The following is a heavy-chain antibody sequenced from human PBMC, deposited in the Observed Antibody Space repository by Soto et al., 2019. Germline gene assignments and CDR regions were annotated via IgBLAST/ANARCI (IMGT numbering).Heavy chain of an antibody. D-gene: IGHD2-2*01. CDR2: IYYSGST. Sequence: PSETLSLTCTVSGDSISSYYWSWIRQPPGKGLEWIGYIYYSGSTNYNPSLKSRVTISVDTSKNQFSLKLSSVTAADTAVYYCARQLIEMSSFDAFDIWGQGTMVTVSS. CDR1: GDSISSYY. V-gene: IGHV4-59*01. J-gene: IGHJ3*02. CDR3: ARQLIEMSSFDAFDI.